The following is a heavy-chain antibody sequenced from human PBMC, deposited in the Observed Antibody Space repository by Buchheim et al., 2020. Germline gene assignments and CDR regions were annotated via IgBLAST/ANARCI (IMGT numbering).Heavy chain of an antibody. CDR2: ISGRGTPI. CDR3: ARVRDSGWDLWDY. J-gene: IGHJ4*02. CDR1: GFSFRVSH. Sequence: QVQLVESGGGLVKPGGSLRLSCAASGFSFRVSHMSWIRQAPGKGLEWLSYISGRGTPIYYADSVKGRFTISRDNAKNSVYLQMNSLRAEDTAVYYCARVRDSGWDLWDYWGQG. D-gene: IGHD6-19*01. V-gene: IGHV3-11*01.